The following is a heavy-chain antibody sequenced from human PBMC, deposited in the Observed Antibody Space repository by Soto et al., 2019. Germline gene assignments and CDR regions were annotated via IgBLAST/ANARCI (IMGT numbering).Heavy chain of an antibody. CDR3: AKGKGVGATPDGANC. CDR1: GFTFSRYG. D-gene: IGHD1-26*01. Sequence: EVQVLESGGGLVQPGGSLRPSCAASGFTFSRYGMNWVRQAPGKGLEWVSGVRSDGDTTYNADSVKGRFTVSRDNFKNTVDLQMNSLRVEDTAVYYCAKGKGVGATPDGANCWGQGTLVTVSS. J-gene: IGHJ4*02. V-gene: IGHV3-23*01. CDR2: VRSDGDTT.